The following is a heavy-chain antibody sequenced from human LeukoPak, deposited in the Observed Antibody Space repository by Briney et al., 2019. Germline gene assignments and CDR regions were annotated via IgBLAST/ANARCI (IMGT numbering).Heavy chain of an antibody. V-gene: IGHV3-21*01. CDR1: GFTFSNYN. Sequence: GGSLRLSCAASGFTFSNYNMNWVRQAPGKGLEWVSSISDGSSYLYYADSVKGRLTIFRDNAKNSLYLQMNSLRAEDTAVYYCARTEYISSPPTYYFDYWGQGTLVTVSS. D-gene: IGHD6-13*01. CDR2: ISDGSSYL. CDR3: ARTEYISSPPTYYFDY. J-gene: IGHJ4*02.